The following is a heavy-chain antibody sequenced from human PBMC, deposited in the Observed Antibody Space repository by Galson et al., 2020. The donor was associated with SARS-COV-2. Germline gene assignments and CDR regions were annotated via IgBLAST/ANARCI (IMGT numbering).Heavy chain of an antibody. J-gene: IGHJ6*04. CDR3: ASYQHTYYYDSSGPSMDV. CDR2: ISSSSSTI. D-gene: IGHD3-22*01. V-gene: IGHV3-48*04. Sequence: GGSLRLSCAASGFTFSSYSMNWVRQAPGKGLEWVSYISSSSSTIYYADSVKGRFTISRDNAKNSLYLQMNSLRAEDTAVYYCASYQHTYYYDSSGPSMDVWGKGTTVTVSS. CDR1: GFTFSSYS.